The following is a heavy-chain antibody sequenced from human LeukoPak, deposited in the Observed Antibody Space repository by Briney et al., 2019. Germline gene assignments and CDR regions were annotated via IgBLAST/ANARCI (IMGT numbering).Heavy chain of an antibody. V-gene: IGHV3-48*04. CDR2: MTTSSTR. D-gene: IGHD4-17*01. J-gene: IGHJ3*02. CDR1: GFTFSSHS. CDR3: AREGGDYDDAFDI. Sequence: GGSLRLSCAASGFTFSSHSMNWVRQAPGKGLEWVSYMTTSSTRYYADSVKGRFTISRDNAKNSLYLQMNSLRAEDTAVYYCAREGGDYDDAFDIWGQGTMVTVSS.